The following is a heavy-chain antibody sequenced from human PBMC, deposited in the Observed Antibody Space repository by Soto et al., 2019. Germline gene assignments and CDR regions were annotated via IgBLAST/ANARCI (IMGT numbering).Heavy chain of an antibody. J-gene: IGHJ6*03. CDR1: GFTVSSNY. CDR2: IYSGGST. D-gene: IGHD5-12*01. Sequence: GGSLRLSCAASGFTVSSNYMSWVRQAPGKGLEWVSVIYSGGSTYYADSVKGRFTISRDNSKNTLYLQMNSLRAEDTAVYYCARGERDIVDTTGAVLDYYYMDVWGKGTTVTVSS. CDR3: ARGERDIVDTTGAVLDYYYMDV. V-gene: IGHV3-66*01.